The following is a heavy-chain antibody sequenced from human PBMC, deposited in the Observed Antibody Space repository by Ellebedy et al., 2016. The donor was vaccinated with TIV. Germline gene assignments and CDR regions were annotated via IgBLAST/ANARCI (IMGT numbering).Heavy chain of an antibody. CDR2: IRGNDET. V-gene: IGHV3-23*01. Sequence: GGSLRLSCAGSGPFIFSNYAMSWVRQAPGGGLEWLSSIRGNDETYYAESVKGRFTISRDNSKNTLYLQMNSLRAEDTAVYYCARGYCGGDCYYWYFDLWGRGTLVTVSS. D-gene: IGHD2-21*02. J-gene: IGHJ2*01. CDR3: ARGYCGGDCYYWYFDL. CDR1: GPFIFSNYA.